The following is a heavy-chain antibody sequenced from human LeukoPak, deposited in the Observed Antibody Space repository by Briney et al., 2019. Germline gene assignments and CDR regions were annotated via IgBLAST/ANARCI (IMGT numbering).Heavy chain of an antibody. Sequence: GGSLRLSCAASGFTFSSYGMHWVRQAPGKGLEWVAVIWYDGSNKYYADSVKGRFTISRDNSKNTLYLQMNSLRAEDTAVYYCARDRAKIVPAATNWFDPWGQGTLVTVSS. J-gene: IGHJ5*02. CDR2: IWYDGSNK. CDR3: ARDRAKIVPAATNWFDP. V-gene: IGHV3-30*19. CDR1: GFTFSSYG. D-gene: IGHD2-2*01.